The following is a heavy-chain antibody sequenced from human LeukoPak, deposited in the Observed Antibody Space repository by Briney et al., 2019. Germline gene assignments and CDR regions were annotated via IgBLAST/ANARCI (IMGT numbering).Heavy chain of an antibody. CDR1: GGTFSSYG. CDR2: TISIPDIA. CDR3: AIIGYSGSYYSDY. Sequence: SVKVSCKASGGTFSSYGINWVRQAPGQGLEWMGGTISIPDIANYAQKFQGRVTITTDESTSTAYMELSSLRSEDTAVYYCAIIGYSGSYYSDYWGQGTLVTVSS. V-gene: IGHV1-69*05. D-gene: IGHD1-26*01. J-gene: IGHJ4*02.